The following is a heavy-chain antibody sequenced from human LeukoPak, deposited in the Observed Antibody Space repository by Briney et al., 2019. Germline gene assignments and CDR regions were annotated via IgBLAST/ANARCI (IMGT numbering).Heavy chain of an antibody. CDR1: GYTFTGYY. CDR3: ARVTQSITIFGVVSPFDY. J-gene: IGHJ4*02. V-gene: IGHV1-2*02. D-gene: IGHD3-3*01. Sequence: GASVKVSCKASGYTFTGYYMHWVRQAPGQGLEWMGWINPNSGGTNYAQKFQGRVTMTRDTSISTAYMELSRLRSDDTAVYYCARVTQSITIFGVVSPFDYWGQGTLVTVSS. CDR2: INPNSGGT.